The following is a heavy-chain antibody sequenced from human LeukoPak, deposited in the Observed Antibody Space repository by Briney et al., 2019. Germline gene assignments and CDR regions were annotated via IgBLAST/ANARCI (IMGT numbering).Heavy chain of an antibody. CDR1: GGSISSSNW. Sequence: PPETLSLTCAVSGGSISSSNWWNWVRQPPGKGLEWIGQIYHSGSTNYNPSLKSRVTISVDTSKNQFSLKLSSVTAADTAVYYCARGRRAGRAPPGIAAAGKGSKFFFDYWGQGTLVTVSS. V-gene: IGHV4-4*03. D-gene: IGHD6-13*01. CDR3: ARGRRAGRAPPGIAAAGKGSKFFFDY. J-gene: IGHJ4*02. CDR2: IYHSGST.